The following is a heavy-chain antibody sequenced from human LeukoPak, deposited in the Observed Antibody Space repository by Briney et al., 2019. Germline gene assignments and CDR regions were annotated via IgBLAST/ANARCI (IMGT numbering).Heavy chain of an antibody. D-gene: IGHD5-12*01. CDR2: ISYDGSNK. V-gene: IGHV3-30*04. CDR1: GFTFSTYP. Sequence: GGSLRLSCAASGFTFSTYPMHWVRQAPGKGLEWVAVISYDGSNKYYADSVKGRFTISRDNSKNTLHLQMNSLRAEDTAVYYCARLYSGYDLDDYWGQGTLVTVSP. J-gene: IGHJ4*02. CDR3: ARLYSGYDLDDY.